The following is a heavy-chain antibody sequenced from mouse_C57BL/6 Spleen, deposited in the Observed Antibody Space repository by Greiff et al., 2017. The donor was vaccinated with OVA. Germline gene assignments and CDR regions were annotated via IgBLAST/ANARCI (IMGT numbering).Heavy chain of an antibody. CDR1: GYSITSGYY. V-gene: IGHV3-6*01. Sequence: EVKLQESGPGLVKPSQSLSLTCSVTGYSITSGYYWNWIRQFPGNKLEWMGYISYDGSNNYNPSLKNRISITRDTSKNQFFLKLNSVTTEDTATYYCARDHDVWGTGTTVTVSS. J-gene: IGHJ1*03. CDR3: ARDHDV. CDR2: ISYDGSN.